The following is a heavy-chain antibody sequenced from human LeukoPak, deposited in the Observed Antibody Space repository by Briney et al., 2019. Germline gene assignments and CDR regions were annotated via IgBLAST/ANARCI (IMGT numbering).Heavy chain of an antibody. J-gene: IGHJ4*02. D-gene: IGHD3-22*01. CDR1: GFTFSSYE. Sequence: GGSLRLSCAASGFTFSSYEMNWVRQAPGKGLEWVSYISSSGSTIYYADSVKGRFTISRDNAKNSLYLQMNSLRTEDTALYYCAALYDSSGYTIDSWGQGTLVTVSS. CDR3: AALYDSSGYTIDS. V-gene: IGHV3-48*03. CDR2: ISSSGSTI.